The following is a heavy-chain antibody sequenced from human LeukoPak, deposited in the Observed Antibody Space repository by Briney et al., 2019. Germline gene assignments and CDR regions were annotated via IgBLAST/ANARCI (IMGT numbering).Heavy chain of an antibody. CDR1: GFTFSSYD. CDR3: AKDLGTYDDDLTGYVHYYFYMDV. D-gene: IGHD3-9*01. J-gene: IGHJ6*03. CDR2: IRYDGSNK. Sequence: GGSLRLSCAASGFTFSSYDIHWVRQAPGKGLEWVAFIRYDGSNKYYADSVRGRFTISRDNSKNTLYLQMNSLRPEDAAVYYCAKDLGTYDDDLTGYVHYYFYMDVWGKGTTVTISS. V-gene: IGHV3-30*02.